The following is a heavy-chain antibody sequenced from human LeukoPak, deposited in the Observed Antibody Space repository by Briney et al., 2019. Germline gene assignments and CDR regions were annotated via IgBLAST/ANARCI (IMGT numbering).Heavy chain of an antibody. CDR1: GYTFTSYY. CDR3: ARVGEAGSFDY. D-gene: IGHD3-10*01. CDR2: INPSGGST. V-gene: IGHV1-46*01. Sequence: ASVKVSCAASGYTFTSYYMHCVRQAPGQGLEWMGIINPSGGSTSYAQKFQGRVTMTRDMSTSTVYMELSSLRAEDTAVYYCARVGEAGSFDYWGQGTLVTVSS. J-gene: IGHJ4*02.